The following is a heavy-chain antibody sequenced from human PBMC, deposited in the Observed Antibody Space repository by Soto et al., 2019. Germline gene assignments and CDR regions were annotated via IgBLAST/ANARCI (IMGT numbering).Heavy chain of an antibody. CDR1: GFTFSSYA. J-gene: IGHJ4*02. V-gene: IGHV3-23*01. CDR2: ISGSGGST. D-gene: IGHD6-13*01. CDR3: AKDRRYSSSWYVPDY. Sequence: GGSLRLSCAASGFTFSSYAMSWVRQAPGKGLEWVSAISGSGGSTYYADSVKGRSTISRDNSKNTLYLQMNSLRAEDTAVYYCAKDRRYSSSWYVPDYWGQGTLVTVSS.